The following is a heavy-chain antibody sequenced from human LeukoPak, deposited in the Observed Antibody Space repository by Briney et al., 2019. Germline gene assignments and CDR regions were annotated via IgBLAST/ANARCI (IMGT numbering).Heavy chain of an antibody. CDR3: VWSSSWEKRYYLDY. J-gene: IGHJ4*02. CDR2: IKSKTDVAPI. Sequence: GRSLRLSCAASGFTFTVAWMSWVRQAPGKGLEWLGRIKSKTDVAPIDYAAPVKGRFTISRDDSKNTVYLQMNTVKTEDTAVYYCVWSSSWEKRYYLDYWGQGTLVTVSS. V-gene: IGHV3-15*05. D-gene: IGHD6-13*01. CDR1: GFTFTVAW.